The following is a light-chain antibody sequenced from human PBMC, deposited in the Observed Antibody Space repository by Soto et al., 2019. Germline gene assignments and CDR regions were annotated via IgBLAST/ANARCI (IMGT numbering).Light chain of an antibody. CDR3: CSYAGSYTL. J-gene: IGLJ2*01. CDR2: DVS. V-gene: IGLV2-11*01. Sequence: SALTQPRSVSGSPGQSVTISCTGTSSDVGRYNFVSWYQQHPGKAPKLIVYDVSTRPSGVPDRFSGSKSGNTASLTISGLQAEDEADYYCCSYAGSYTLFGGGTKLTVL. CDR1: SSDVGRYNF.